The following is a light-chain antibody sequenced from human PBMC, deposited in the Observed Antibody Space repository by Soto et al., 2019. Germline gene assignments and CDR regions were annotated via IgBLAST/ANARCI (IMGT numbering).Light chain of an antibody. CDR2: SNN. V-gene: IGLV1-44*01. Sequence: QSVLTQPPSASGTAGQRVTISCPGSTSNIGSNTVNWYQQLPGTAPRTLIYSNNQRPSGVPDRFSGSKSGTSGSLAISGLLSEDEADYYCAAWDDGLNGYVFGTGTKVTVL. J-gene: IGLJ1*01. CDR3: AAWDDGLNGYV. CDR1: TSNIGSNT.